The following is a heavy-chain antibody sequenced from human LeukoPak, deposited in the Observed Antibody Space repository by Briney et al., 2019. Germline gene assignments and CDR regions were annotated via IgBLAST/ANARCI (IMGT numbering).Heavy chain of an antibody. CDR2: VSYDGGHK. V-gene: IGHV3-30*03. Sequence: GGSLRLSCVGSGFSLNEYGIHWVRQAPGKGLEWVAVVSYDGGHKYYADSVKGRLTISRDTSSDTVSLQMNSLRVEDTAVYYCPRDRINMMVLGHDSGLDFWGQGTLVTVSS. CDR1: GFSLNEYG. D-gene: IGHD3-22*01. J-gene: IGHJ4*02. CDR3: PRDRINMMVLGHDSGLDF.